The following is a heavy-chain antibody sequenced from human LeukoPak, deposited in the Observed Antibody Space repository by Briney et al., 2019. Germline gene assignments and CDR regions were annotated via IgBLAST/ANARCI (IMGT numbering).Heavy chain of an antibody. Sequence: ASVKVSCKTSGYTFSTYGINWVRQATGQGLEWMGWMNPNSGNTGYAQKFQGRVTMTRNTSISTAYMELSSLRSEDTAVYYCARGVTDIVVVPAAPRCWFDPWGQGTLVTVSS. V-gene: IGHV1-8*02. CDR2: MNPNSGNT. J-gene: IGHJ5*02. CDR3: ARGVTDIVVVPAAPRCWFDP. CDR1: GYTFSTYG. D-gene: IGHD2-2*01.